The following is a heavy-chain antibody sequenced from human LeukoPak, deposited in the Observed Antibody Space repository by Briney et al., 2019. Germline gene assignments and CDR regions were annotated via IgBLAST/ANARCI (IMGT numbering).Heavy chain of an antibody. V-gene: IGHV5-10-1*01. CDR3: ARRGQYSSTWYFDY. D-gene: IGHD6-13*01. Sequence: GESLKISCKGSGYGFTSYWITWVRQMPGKGLEWMGRIDPSDSYTNYSPSFQGRVTISADKFISTAYLQWSSLKASDTAMYFCARRGQYSSTWYFDYWGQGTLVTVSS. J-gene: IGHJ4*02. CDR1: GYGFTSYW. CDR2: IDPSDSYT.